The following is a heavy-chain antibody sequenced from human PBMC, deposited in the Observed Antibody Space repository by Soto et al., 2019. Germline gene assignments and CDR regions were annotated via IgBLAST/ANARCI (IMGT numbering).Heavy chain of an antibody. J-gene: IGHJ6*02. D-gene: IGHD6-6*01. Sequence: SQTLSLTCAISGDSVSSNSAAWNWIRQSPSRGLEWLGRTYYRSKWYNDYAVSVKSLITINPDTSKNQFSMQLNSVTPEDTAVYYCAGGYSSSSGGKPRNWMDVWGQGTTVTVSS. CDR2: TYYRSKWYN. CDR3: AGGYSSSSGGKPRNWMDV. V-gene: IGHV6-1*01. CDR1: GDSVSSNSAA.